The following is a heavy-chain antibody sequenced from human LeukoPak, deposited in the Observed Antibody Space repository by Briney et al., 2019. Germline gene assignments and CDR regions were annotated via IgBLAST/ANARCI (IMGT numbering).Heavy chain of an antibody. Sequence: KSSETLSLTCTVSGGSISSYYWSWIRQPPGKGLEWIGYIYYSGSTNYNPSLKSRVTISVDTSKNQLSLKLSSVTAADTAVYYCARDGKWELLDWAYYYGMDVWGQGTTVTVSS. CDR3: ARDGKWELLDWAYYYGMDV. CDR2: IYYSGST. CDR1: GGSISSYY. J-gene: IGHJ6*02. D-gene: IGHD1-26*01. V-gene: IGHV4-59*12.